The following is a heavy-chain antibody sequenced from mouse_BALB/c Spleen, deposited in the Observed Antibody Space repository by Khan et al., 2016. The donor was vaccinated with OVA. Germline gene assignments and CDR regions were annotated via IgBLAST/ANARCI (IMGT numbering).Heavy chain of an antibody. D-gene: IGHD1-2*01. CDR1: GFNIKDTY. CDR3: TRTEMHYYGSLAMDY. V-gene: IGHV14-3*02. Sequence: VQLQQSGAELVKPGASVKLSCTASGFNIKDTYKHWVKQRPEQGLEWIGRIDPATGNTKYDPKFQGKATITADTSYNTAYLHLTSLTSEDTAVYYCTRTEMHYYGSLAMDYWGLGTSVTVSS. CDR2: IDPATGNT. J-gene: IGHJ4*01.